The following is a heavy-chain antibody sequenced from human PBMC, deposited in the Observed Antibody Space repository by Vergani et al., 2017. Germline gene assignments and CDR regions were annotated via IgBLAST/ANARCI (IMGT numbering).Heavy chain of an antibody. J-gene: IGHJ4*02. CDR2: IKQDGSEK. CDR1: GFTFSSYW. CDR3: ARNLYYDSSGPFDY. V-gene: IGHV3-7*01. Sequence: EVQLVESGGGLVQPGGSLRLSCAASGFTFSSYWMSWVRQAPGKGLEWVANIKQDGSEKYYVDSVKGRFTISRDNSKNTLYLQMNSLRAEDTAVYYCARNLYYDSSGPFDYWGQGTLVTVSS. D-gene: IGHD3-22*01.